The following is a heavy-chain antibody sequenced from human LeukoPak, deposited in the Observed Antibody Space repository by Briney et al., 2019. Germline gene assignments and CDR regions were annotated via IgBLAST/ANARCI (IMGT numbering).Heavy chain of an antibody. CDR1: GFTFSSYA. V-gene: IGHV3-23*01. CDR3: AKVGQPNYYDSSGYSNYLDY. Sequence: GGSLRLSCAASGFTFSSYAMSWVRQAPGKGLEWVSAISGSGGSTYYADSVKGRFTISRDNSKNTLYLQMNSLRAEDTAVYYCAKVGQPNYYDSSGYSNYLDYWGQGTLVTVSS. CDR2: ISGSGGST. D-gene: IGHD3-22*01. J-gene: IGHJ4*02.